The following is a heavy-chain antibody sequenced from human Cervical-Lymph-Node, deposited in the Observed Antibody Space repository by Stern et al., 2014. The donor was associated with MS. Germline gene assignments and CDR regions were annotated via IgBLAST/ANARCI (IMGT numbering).Heavy chain of an antibody. V-gene: IGHV3-74*02. J-gene: IGHJ6*02. Sequence: EVHLVESGGGLVQPGGSLRLSCAASGFSFSSHWMHWVRQGPGKGLVWVSRITSDGSGANNADSVKGQFTITRDKVNNTLYLQMNSLRAKNTAVYYCVRVKNGCRSANCSYGMDVWGQGTTVTVSS. CDR1: GFSFSSHW. CDR3: VRVKNGCRSANCSYGMDV. CDR2: ITSDGSGA. D-gene: IGHD2-2*01.